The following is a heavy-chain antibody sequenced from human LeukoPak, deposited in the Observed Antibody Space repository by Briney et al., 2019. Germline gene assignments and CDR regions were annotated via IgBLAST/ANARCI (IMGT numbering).Heavy chain of an antibody. J-gene: IGHJ4*02. D-gene: IGHD6-19*01. CDR1: NYSISSGYY. CDR3: ARGGKWLYYFDY. V-gene: IGHV4-38-2*02. CDR2: IDHSGST. Sequence: SGTLSLTYTVSNYSISSGYYWGWIRQPPGKGLEWIGSIDHSGSTYYNPSLKSRVTISVDTSKNQFSLKLTSVTAADTAVYYCARGGKWLYYFDYWGQGTLVTVSS.